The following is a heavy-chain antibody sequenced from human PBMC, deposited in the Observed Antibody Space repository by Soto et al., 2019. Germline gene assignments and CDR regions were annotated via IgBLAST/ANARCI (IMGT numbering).Heavy chain of an antibody. V-gene: IGHV1-69*13. CDR2: IIPIFGTA. CDR1: GYTFTSYA. D-gene: IGHD6-13*01. CDR3: ARDRGGSSYYYGMDV. Sequence: GASVKVSCKASGYTFTSYAMHWVRQAPGQGLEWMGGIIPIFGTANYAQKFQGRVTITADESTSTAYMELSSLRSEDTAVYYCARDRGGSSYYYGMDVWGQGTTVTVSS. J-gene: IGHJ6*02.